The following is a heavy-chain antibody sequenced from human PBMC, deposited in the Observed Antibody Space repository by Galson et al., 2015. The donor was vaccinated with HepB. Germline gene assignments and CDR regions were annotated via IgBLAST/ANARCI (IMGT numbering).Heavy chain of an antibody. CDR1: GGSFSGYY. CDR2: INHSGSA. CDR3: AREFCTNGVCYIGRYYFDL. D-gene: IGHD2-8*01. J-gene: IGHJ4*02. Sequence: ETLSLTCAVYGGSFSGYYWSWIRQSPGKGLEWIGEINHSGSASYNPSLKSRVTISVDTSKNQLSLKLSSMTAADTAVYYCAREFCTNGVCYIGRYYFDLWGQGTLVTVSS. V-gene: IGHV4-34*01.